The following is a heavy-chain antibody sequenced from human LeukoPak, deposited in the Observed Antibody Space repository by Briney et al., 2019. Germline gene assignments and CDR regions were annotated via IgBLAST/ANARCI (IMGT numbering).Heavy chain of an antibody. CDR1: GGTFSNYA. V-gene: IGHV1-69*13. D-gene: IGHD6-19*01. CDR3: AREITNGGWPSYYYYYYYGMDV. CDR2: IIPIFGTA. J-gene: IGHJ6*02. Sequence: GASVKVSCKASGGTFSNYAIGWVRQAPGQGLEWMGGIIPIFGTANYAQKFQGRVTITADESTSTAYMELSSLRSEDTAVYYCAREITNGGWPSYYYYYYYGMDVWGQGTTVTVSS.